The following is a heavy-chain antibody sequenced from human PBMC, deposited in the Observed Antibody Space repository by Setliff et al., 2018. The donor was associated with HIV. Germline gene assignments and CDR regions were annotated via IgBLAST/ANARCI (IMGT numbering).Heavy chain of an antibody. CDR2: IIPIFNTA. D-gene: IGHD2-15*01. CDR3: ARGSGGYCSGGSCYFGFGLAL. CDR1: GGTFSSYS. J-gene: IGHJ6*02. V-gene: IGHV1-69*13. Sequence: SVKVSCKASGGTFSSYSITWVRQAPGQGLEWMGGIIPIFNTANYAQKFQGRVTITADESTSTAYMELSSLGSEDTAVYYCARGSGGYCSGGSCYFGFGLALWGQGTTVTVFS.